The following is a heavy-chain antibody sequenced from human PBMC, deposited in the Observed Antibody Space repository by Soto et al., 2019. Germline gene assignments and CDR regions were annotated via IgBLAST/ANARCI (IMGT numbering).Heavy chain of an antibody. J-gene: IGHJ5*02. CDR2: INGSSSTM. CDR1: GFTFGIYS. Sequence: EVQLVESGGGLVQRGGSLRLSCAASGFTFGIYSMNWVRQAPGKGLEWISYINGSSSTMYYADSVKGRFIISRDNADNSLYLQLNCLGAADTAVYYGARGDRFGCSGDRCFPDALSLPWGQGPLVTVSS. CDR3: ARGDRFGCSGDRCFPDALSLP. V-gene: IGHV3-48*01. D-gene: IGHD2-21*02.